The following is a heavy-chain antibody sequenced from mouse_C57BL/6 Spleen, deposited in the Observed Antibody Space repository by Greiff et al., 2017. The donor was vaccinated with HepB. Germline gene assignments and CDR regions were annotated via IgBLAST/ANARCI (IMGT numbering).Heavy chain of an antibody. Sequence: VQLQQSGAELVKPGASVKLSCTASGFNIKDYYMHWVKQRTEQGLEWIGRIDPEDGKTKYAAKLQGQVTITAHTSSNTAYLQLSSLTAEDTAVYYCATMPLDYWGKGTTLTVAS. CDR1: GFNIKDYY. CDR3: ATMPLDY. CDR2: IDPEDGKT. J-gene: IGHJ2*01. V-gene: IGHV14-2*01. D-gene: IGHD6-5*01.